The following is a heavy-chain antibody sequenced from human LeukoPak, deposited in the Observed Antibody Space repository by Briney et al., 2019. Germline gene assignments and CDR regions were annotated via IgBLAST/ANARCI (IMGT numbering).Heavy chain of an antibody. CDR1: GYTFTSYG. Sequence: ASVKVSCKASGYTFTSYGISWVRQPPGQGLEWMGWISAYNGNTNYAQKLQGRVTMTTDTSTSTAYMELRSLRSDDTAVYYCARGEGENYYDSSGYYLRGDYWGQGTLVTVSS. J-gene: IGHJ4*02. CDR2: ISAYNGNT. CDR3: ARGEGENYYDSSGYYLRGDY. V-gene: IGHV1-18*01. D-gene: IGHD3-22*01.